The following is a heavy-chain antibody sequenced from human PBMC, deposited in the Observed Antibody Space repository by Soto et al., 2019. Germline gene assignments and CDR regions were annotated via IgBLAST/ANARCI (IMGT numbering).Heavy chain of an antibody. CDR3: AKRGIYSSGPRGFDP. CDR2: IDPSDSYT. CDR1: GYSFTSYW. Sequence: PGESLKISCKGSGYSFTSYWISWVRQMPGKGLEWMGRIDPSDSYTRYSPSFQGQVTISADKSVSTAYLQWTSLKASDTAMYYCAKRGIYSSGPRGFDPWGQGTLVTVSS. V-gene: IGHV5-10-1*04. D-gene: IGHD6-19*01. J-gene: IGHJ5*02.